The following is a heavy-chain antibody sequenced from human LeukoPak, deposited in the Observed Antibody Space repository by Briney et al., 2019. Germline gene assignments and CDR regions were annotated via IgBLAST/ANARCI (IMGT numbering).Heavy chain of an antibody. J-gene: IGHJ4*02. Sequence: SETLSLTCTVSGGSISSYYWSWIRQPLGKGLEWIGYIYYSGSTNYNPSLKSRVTISVDTSKNQFSLKLSSVTAADTAVYYCARRPPLGYFDYWGQGTLVTVSS. CDR2: IYYSGST. CDR1: GGSISSYY. CDR3: ARRPPLGYFDY. V-gene: IGHV4-59*08.